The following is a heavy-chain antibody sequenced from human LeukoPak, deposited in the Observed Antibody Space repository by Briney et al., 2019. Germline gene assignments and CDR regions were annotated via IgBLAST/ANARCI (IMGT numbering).Heavy chain of an antibody. V-gene: IGHV4-59*01. CDR2: IYYSGST. Sequence: SSETLSLTCTVSGGSISSYYWSWIRQPPGKGLEWIGYIYYSGSTNYNPSLKSRVTISVDTSKNQFSLKLSSVTAADTAVYYCARTEYYDFWSGYSYYFDYWGQGTLVTVSS. CDR1: GGSISSYY. J-gene: IGHJ4*02. D-gene: IGHD3-3*01. CDR3: ARTEYYDFWSGYSYYFDY.